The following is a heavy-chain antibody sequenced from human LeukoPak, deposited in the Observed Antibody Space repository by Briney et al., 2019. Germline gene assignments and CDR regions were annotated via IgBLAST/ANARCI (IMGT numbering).Heavy chain of an antibody. CDR3: ARAYKTHLGVVIIDYGMDV. CDR1: YY. Sequence: YYWSWIRQPPGKGLEWIGEINHSGSTNYNPSLKSRVTISVDTSKNQFSLKLSSVTAADTAVYYCARAYKTHLGVVIIDYGMDVWGQGTTVTVSS. J-gene: IGHJ6*02. CDR2: INHSGST. D-gene: IGHD3-3*01. V-gene: IGHV4-34*01.